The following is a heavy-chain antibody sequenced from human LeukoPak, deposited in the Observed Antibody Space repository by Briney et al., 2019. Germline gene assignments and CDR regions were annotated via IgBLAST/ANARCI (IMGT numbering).Heavy chain of an antibody. CDR3: VKDDYCSIPGCVIDALVV. D-gene: IGHD4-11*01. J-gene: IGHJ3*01. Sequence: GWSLRLSCAASGFPFGDFAMTWVRQVPGGGLQGVSTITRSGQNTYYADSVKGRFTISRDDYKGMLYLQMNSLRAEDTAMYYCVKDDYCSIPGCVIDALVVWGQGTVVTVSS. V-gene: IGHV3-23*01. CDR2: ITRSGQNT. CDR1: GFPFGDFA.